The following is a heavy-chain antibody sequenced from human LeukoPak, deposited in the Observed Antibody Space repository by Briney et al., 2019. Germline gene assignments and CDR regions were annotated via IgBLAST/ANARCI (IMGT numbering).Heavy chain of an antibody. CDR1: GGTFSSYA. D-gene: IGHD4-11*01. Sequence: SVKVSCKASGGTFSSYAISWLRQAPGQGLEWMGGIIPIFGTANYAQKFQGRVTITADESTSTAYMELSSLRSEDTAVYYCASSSYSNNYYYYMDVWGKGTTVTVSS. V-gene: IGHV1-69*13. CDR2: IIPIFGTA. J-gene: IGHJ6*03. CDR3: ASSSYSNNYYYYMDV.